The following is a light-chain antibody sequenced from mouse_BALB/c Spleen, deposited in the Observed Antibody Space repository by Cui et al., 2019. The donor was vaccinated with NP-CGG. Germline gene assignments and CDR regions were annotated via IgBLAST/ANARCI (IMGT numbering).Light chain of an antibody. J-gene: IGLJ1*01. CDR3: ALWYSNHWV. CDR2: GTN. CDR1: TGAVTASNY. Sequence: QAVVTQESALTTSPGETVTLTCRSSTGAVTASNYANWVQEKPDNLFTGLIGGTNNRAPGVPVRFSGFLIEDKAALTITGAQTEDEAIYFCALWYSNHWVFGGGTKLTVL. V-gene: IGLV1*01.